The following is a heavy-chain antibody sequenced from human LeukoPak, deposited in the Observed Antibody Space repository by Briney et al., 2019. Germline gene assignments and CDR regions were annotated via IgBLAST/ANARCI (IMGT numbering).Heavy chain of an antibody. V-gene: IGHV3-74*01. D-gene: IGHD2/OR15-2a*01. J-gene: IGHJ4*01. CDR2: INSDGSWT. Sequence: GGSLRLSCAASGNYWMHWVRQAPGKGLVWVSHINSDGSWTSYADSVKGRFTISKDNAKNTAYLQMNNLRAEDTAVYYCVSFYEAYWGRGTLVTVSS. CDR1: GNYW. CDR3: VSFYEAY.